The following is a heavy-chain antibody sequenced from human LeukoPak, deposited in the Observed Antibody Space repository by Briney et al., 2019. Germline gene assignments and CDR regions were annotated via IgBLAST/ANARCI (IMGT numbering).Heavy chain of an antibody. D-gene: IGHD2-15*01. Sequence: ASVKVSCTASGYTFSTLGISWLRQAPGQGLEWMAWISTYNGVTNYAQKFQARVSMTTDTSTNTVYMDLWSLRSDDTAVYYCARDRCNGGSCSLMAYFDYWGQGTLVTVSS. CDR2: ISTYNGVT. CDR3: ARDRCNGGSCSLMAYFDY. J-gene: IGHJ4*02. CDR1: GYTFSTLG. V-gene: IGHV1-18*01.